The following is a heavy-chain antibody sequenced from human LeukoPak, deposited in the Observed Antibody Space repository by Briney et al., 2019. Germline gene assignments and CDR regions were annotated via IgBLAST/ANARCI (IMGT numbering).Heavy chain of an antibody. V-gene: IGHV3-23*01. CDR3: ARGGYDSGSYYKGPLYYFDY. CDR2: NSRSGEST. J-gene: IGHJ4*02. CDR1: GFTFSGFA. D-gene: IGHD3-10*01. Sequence: WGTLRLSCAASGFTFSGFAMSWIRQAPGKGLEWVSSNSRSGESTFYAYSVKGRFTISRDNSKNTLYLQMNSLRDEDTAVYYCARGGYDSGSYYKGPLYYFDYWGQGTLVTVSS.